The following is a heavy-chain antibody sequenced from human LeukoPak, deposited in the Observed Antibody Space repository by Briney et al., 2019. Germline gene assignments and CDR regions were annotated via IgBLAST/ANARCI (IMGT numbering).Heavy chain of an antibody. CDR1: GFTLSDHY. D-gene: IGHD4/OR15-4a*01. CDR3: ARVQGANYLFDL. Sequence: GGSLRLLTAASGFTLSDHYIDWVRQAPGKGLVWVSRINTDGSNTDYADSVKGRFTISRDNAKNTLYLQMNSLRAEDTAVYYCARVQGANYLFDLWGQGTMVAVSS. CDR2: INTDGSNT. J-gene: IGHJ4*01. V-gene: IGHV3-74*01.